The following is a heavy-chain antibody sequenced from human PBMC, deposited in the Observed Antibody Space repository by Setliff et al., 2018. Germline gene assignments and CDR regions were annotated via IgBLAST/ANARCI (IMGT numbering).Heavy chain of an antibody. CDR2: IYYTGAT. CDR1: GDSIFDTSSY. Sequence: PSETLSLTCTVSGDSIFDTSSYWGWFRRPPGKGLEWLGTIYYTGATFDHPSLKSRLTMSIDTSKKQFSLKLTSVTAADTAVYYCARMSGFLYMDVWGKGTTVTVSS. D-gene: IGHD3-3*01. J-gene: IGHJ6*03. V-gene: IGHV4-39*01. CDR3: ARMSGFLYMDV.